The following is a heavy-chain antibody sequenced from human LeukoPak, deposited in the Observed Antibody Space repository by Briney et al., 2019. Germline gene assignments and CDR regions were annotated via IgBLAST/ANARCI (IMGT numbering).Heavy chain of an antibody. CDR2: ISYDGSNK. Sequence: GRSLRLSCAASGFTFSSYGMHWVRQAPGKGLEWVAVISYDGSNKYYADSVKGRFTISRDNSKNTLYLQMNSLRAEDTAVYYCAKDLIAVAGEGYYYGMGVWGQGTTVTVSS. CDR3: AKDLIAVAGEGYYYGMGV. D-gene: IGHD6-19*01. V-gene: IGHV3-30*18. J-gene: IGHJ6*02. CDR1: GFTFSSYG.